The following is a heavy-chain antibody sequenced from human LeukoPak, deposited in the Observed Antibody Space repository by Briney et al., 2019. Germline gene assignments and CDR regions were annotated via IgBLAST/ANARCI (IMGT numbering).Heavy chain of an antibody. D-gene: IGHD6-13*01. CDR3: ARDRVSKNSSSWAFDY. CDR1: GFTFSSYW. V-gene: IGHV3-21*01. J-gene: IGHJ4*02. Sequence: GGSLRLSCAASGFTFSSYWMSWVRQAPGKGLEWVSSISSSSSYIYYADSVKGRFTISRDNAKNSLYLQMNSLRAEDTAVYYCARDRVSKNSSSWAFDYWGQGTLVTVSS. CDR2: ISSSSSYI.